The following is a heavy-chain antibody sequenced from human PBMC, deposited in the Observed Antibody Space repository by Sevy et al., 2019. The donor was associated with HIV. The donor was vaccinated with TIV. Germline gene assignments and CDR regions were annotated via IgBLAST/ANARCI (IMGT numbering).Heavy chain of an antibody. D-gene: IGHD3-9*01. J-gene: IGHJ6*02. CDR3: AKDFTGYNGMDV. V-gene: IGHV3-30*18. Sequence: GGSLRLSSVVSGISFTTSGMHWVRQAPGKGLEWVAVISYHGRDKFYAESVKGRSTISRDNSKNMLYLQINSLRAEDTAVYYCAKDFTGYNGMDVWGQGTMVTVSS. CDR2: ISYHGRDK. CDR1: GISFTTSG.